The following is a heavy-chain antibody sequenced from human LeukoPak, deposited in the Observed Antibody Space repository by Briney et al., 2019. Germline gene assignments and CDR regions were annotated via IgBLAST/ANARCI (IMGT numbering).Heavy chain of an antibody. D-gene: IGHD2-21*01. CDR2: ISKSDNST. V-gene: IGHV3-23*01. CDR1: GFTFSNYA. CDR3: ARGALIPDF. J-gene: IGHJ4*02. Sequence: PGGSLRLSCAASGFTFSNYAMTWVRQAPGKGLLWVSSISKSDNSTYYADSVKGRFTISRDNSKNTVYLHMDSLRVEDTAIYYCARGALIPDFRGQGILVTVSS.